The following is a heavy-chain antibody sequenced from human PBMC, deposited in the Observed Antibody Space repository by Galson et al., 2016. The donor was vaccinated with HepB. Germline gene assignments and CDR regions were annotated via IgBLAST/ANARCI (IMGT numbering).Heavy chain of an antibody. CDR3: EAYSDPFDV. J-gene: IGHJ3*01. CDR1: GFTVSGTY. CDR2: LFSSGAS. D-gene: IGHD3-16*01. V-gene: IGHV3-53*01. Sequence: LRLSCAASGFTVSGTYLSWARQAPGQGLQWVSSLFSSGASFYTESLRGRFTVSRDTSTNTLYLQMNSLRAADSAVYYCEAYSDPFDVWGQGTVVTV.